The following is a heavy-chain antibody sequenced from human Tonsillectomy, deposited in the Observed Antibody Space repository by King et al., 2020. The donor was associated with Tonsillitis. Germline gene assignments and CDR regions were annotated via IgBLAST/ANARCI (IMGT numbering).Heavy chain of an antibody. CDR3: ARDRPLRGYSYALDY. CDR1: GASVSSGGYY. CDR2: IYYSGST. V-gene: IGHV4-31*03. Sequence: VQLQESGPGLVKPSQTLSLTCTVSGASVSSGGYYWNWIRQHPGKGLEWIGYIYYSGSTYYSPSLKSRVTISLDTSRNQFSLKLSSVTAADTAVYYCARDRPLRGYSYALDYWVQGTLVTVSS. D-gene: IGHD5-18*01. J-gene: IGHJ4*02.